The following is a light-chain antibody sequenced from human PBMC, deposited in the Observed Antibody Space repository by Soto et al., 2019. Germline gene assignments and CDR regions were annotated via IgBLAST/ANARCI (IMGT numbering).Light chain of an antibody. J-gene: IGLJ3*02. CDR3: CSYAGSSTWV. CDR2: GGT. V-gene: IGLV2-23*01. Sequence: QSALTQPASVSGSPGQSVTISCTGTSSDVGSYNFVSWYQQDPGKAPKLMIYGGTKRPSGVSDRFSGSKSGNTASLTISGLQAEDGANYYCCSYAGSSTWVFGGGTQLTV. CDR1: SSDVGSYNF.